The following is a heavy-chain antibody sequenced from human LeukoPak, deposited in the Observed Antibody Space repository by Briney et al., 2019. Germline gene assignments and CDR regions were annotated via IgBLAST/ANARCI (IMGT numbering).Heavy chain of an antibody. CDR1: GFTFSSYG. CDR3: ARDPAKFWSGHDY. J-gene: IGHJ4*02. V-gene: IGHV3-30*03. CDR2: ISYDGSNK. Sequence: GRSLRLSCTASGFTFSSYGMHWVRQAPGKGLEWVAVISYDGSNKYYADSVKGRFTISRDNSKNTLYVQMNSLRAEDTAVYYCARDPAKFWSGHDYWGQGTMVTVSS. D-gene: IGHD3-3*01.